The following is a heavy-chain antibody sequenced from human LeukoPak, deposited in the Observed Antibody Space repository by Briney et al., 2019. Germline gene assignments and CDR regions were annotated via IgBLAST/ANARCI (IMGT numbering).Heavy chain of an antibody. Sequence: PGGSLRLSCTVSGFTLSSYEMTWFRQAPGKGLEWVSSIEYSDTGGHYADSVQGRSTISKDNPKNTLYLQLNSLRAEDTAIYYCTRNSGWYGISWGQGTLVTVSS. D-gene: IGHD6-19*01. V-gene: IGHV3-23*01. J-gene: IGHJ4*02. CDR1: GFTLSSYE. CDR2: IEYSDTGG. CDR3: TRNSGWYGIS.